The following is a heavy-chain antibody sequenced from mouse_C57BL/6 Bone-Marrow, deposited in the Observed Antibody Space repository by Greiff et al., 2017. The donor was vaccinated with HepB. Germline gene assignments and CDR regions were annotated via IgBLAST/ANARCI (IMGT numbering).Heavy chain of an antibody. V-gene: IGHV1-69*01. D-gene: IGHD1-1*01. CDR2: IDPSDSYT. CDR3: ARASYYRAMDY. CDR1: GYTFTSYW. Sequence: QVQLQQPGAELVMPGASVKLSCKASGYTFTSYWMHWVKQRPGQGLEWIGEIDPSDSYTNYNQKFKGKSTLTVDKSSSTAYLQLSSLTSEDSAAYYCARASYYRAMDYWGQGTAVTVSS. J-gene: IGHJ4*01.